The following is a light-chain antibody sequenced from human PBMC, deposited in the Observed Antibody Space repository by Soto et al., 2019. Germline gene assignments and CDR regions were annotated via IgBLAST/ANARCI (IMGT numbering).Light chain of an antibody. CDR2: KAS. J-gene: IGKJ1*01. Sequence: DIQMTQSPSTLSASVGDRVTITCRASQSISSWLAWYQQKPGKAPKLLIYKASSLESGVPSRFSGSGSGTEFTFTISSLQPDDFATYYCQQYNGTFGQGTKVEIK. CDR3: QQYNGT. V-gene: IGKV1-5*03. CDR1: QSISSW.